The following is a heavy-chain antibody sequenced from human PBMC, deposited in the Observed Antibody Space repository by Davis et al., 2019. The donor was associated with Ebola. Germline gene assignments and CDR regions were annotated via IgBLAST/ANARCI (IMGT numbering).Heavy chain of an antibody. CDR2: ISGSGGST. CDR1: GFTFSSYA. CDR3: ARDHDSSGFFDY. D-gene: IGHD3-22*01. Sequence: PGGSLRLSCAASGFTFSSYAMSWVRQAPGKGLEWVSAISGSGGSTYYADSVKGRFTISRDNSKNTLYLQMNSLRAEDTAVYYCARDHDSSGFFDYWGQETLVTVSS. V-gene: IGHV3-23*01. J-gene: IGHJ4*02.